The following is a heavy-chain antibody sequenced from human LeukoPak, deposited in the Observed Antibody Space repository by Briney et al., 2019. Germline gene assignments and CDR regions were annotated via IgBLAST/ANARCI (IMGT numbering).Heavy chain of an antibody. V-gene: IGHV3-23*01. Sequence: GGSLRLSCAASGFTFSSYTMSWVRQAPGKGLEWVSVISDSGGSRYYADSVKGRFTISRDNSKNTLYLQMNSLRAEDTAVYYCAKKYRGAAGTQLSMDVWGKGTTVTVSS. CDR1: GFTFSSYT. J-gene: IGHJ6*03. CDR2: ISDSGGSR. D-gene: IGHD6-13*01. CDR3: AKKYRGAAGTQLSMDV.